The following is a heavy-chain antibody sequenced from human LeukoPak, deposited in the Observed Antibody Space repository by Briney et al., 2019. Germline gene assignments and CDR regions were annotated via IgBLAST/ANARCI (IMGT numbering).Heavy chain of an antibody. CDR2: ISGSGSSI. J-gene: IGHJ4*02. CDR3: AREPGRGVIIPHPRDY. CDR1: GFTFSDYY. Sequence: GGSLRLSCAASGFTFSDYYMSWVRQAPGKGLEGVSYISGSGSSIYYADPVKGRFTISRDNAKNSLFLQLNSLRAEDTAVYYCAREPGRGVIIPHPRDYWGQGTLVTVSS. D-gene: IGHD3-10*01. V-gene: IGHV3-11*01.